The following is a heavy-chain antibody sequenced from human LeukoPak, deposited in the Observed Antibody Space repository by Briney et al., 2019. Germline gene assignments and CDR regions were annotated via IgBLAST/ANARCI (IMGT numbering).Heavy chain of an antibody. J-gene: IGHJ5*02. CDR3: ARGVRVPATITYWFDP. V-gene: IGHV1-46*01. Sequence: ASVKVSRKASGYTFTTYYMHWVRQAPGQGLEWMGIINPSGGSTSYAQKFQGRVTMTRDTSTSTVYMELSSLRSEDTAVYYCARGVRVPATITYWFDPWGQGTLVTVSS. CDR2: INPSGGST. D-gene: IGHD2-2*02. CDR1: GYTFTTYY.